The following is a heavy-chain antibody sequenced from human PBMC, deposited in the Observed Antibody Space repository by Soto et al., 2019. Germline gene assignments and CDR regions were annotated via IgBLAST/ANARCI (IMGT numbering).Heavy chain of an antibody. D-gene: IGHD2-21*01. V-gene: IGHV1-69*02. CDR3: WFSISAQYYFDY. J-gene: IGHJ4*02. CDR1: GGTFSSYT. CDR2: IIPILGIA. Sequence: QVQLVQSGAEVKKPGSSVKVSCKASGGTFSSYTISWVRQAPGQGLEWMGRIIPILGIANYAQKFQGRVTITADKSTSTAYMELSSLRSEDTAVYYCWFSISAQYYFDYWGQGTLVTVSS.